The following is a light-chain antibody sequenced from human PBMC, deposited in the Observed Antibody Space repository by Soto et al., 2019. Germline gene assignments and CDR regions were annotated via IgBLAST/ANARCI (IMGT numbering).Light chain of an antibody. Sequence: DIQLTQSPSCLSAYVGDRVTITCRASQTISSHLNWYQHKPGKAPNVLINVASTLRSGVPSRFSGSGSGTDFNLTINSLQPEDFATYFCQQSFTTPLTFGGGTKVDIK. V-gene: IGKV1-39*01. CDR3: QQSFTTPLT. J-gene: IGKJ4*01. CDR2: VAS. CDR1: QTISSH.